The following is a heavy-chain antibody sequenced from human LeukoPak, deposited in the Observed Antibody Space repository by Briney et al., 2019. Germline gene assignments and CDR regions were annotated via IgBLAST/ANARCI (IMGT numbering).Heavy chain of an antibody. CDR2: IKSSGGGT. V-gene: IGHV3-23*01. CDR3: AKRQSASIAARYFDY. D-gene: IGHD6-6*01. J-gene: IGHJ4*02. CDR1: GFTFSSYA. Sequence: PGGSLRLSCGASGFTFSSYAMGWVRQAPGKGLEWVSSIKSSGGGTYYADSVKGRFTISRDNSKNTLYLQMNSLRAEDTAVYYCAKRQSASIAARYFDYWGQGTLVSVSS.